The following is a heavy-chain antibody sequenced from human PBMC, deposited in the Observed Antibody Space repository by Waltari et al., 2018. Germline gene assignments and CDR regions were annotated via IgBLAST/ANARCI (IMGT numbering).Heavy chain of an antibody. CDR3: ATEPYSSSYYFDY. Sequence: EVQLVESGGGLVQPGGSLRLSWAASGFTFSSYWMSWVRQAPGKGLEWVANIKQDGSEKYYVDSVKGRFTISRDNAKNSLYLQMNSLRAEDTAVYYCATEPYSSSYYFDYWGQGTLVTVSS. V-gene: IGHV3-7*01. CDR2: IKQDGSEK. J-gene: IGHJ4*02. CDR1: GFTFSSYW. D-gene: IGHD6-6*01.